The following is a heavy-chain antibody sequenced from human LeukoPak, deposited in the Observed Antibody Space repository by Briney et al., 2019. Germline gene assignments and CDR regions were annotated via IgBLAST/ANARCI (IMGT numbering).Heavy chain of an antibody. CDR1: GFTFSNYW. CDR3: ARDGPIVGNDY. CDR2: ISSSSSYI. Sequence: GGSLRLSCAASGFTFSNYWLTWVRQAPGKGLEWVSSISSSSSYIYYADSVKGRFTISRDNAKNSLYLQMNSLRAEDTAVYYCARDGPIVGNDYWGQGTLVTVSS. D-gene: IGHD3-22*01. J-gene: IGHJ4*02. V-gene: IGHV3-21*01.